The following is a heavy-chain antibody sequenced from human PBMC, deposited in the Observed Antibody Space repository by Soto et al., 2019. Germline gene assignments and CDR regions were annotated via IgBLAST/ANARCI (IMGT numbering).Heavy chain of an antibody. Sequence: PSETLSLTCTVSGGSISRHYWSWVRQPPGKGLEWIGCIHYSGDTNYNPSLKSRATISMDTSRNQFSLSLRSVTAADTAMYYCVRDQDFITGDNWFDPWGQGTLVTVSS. J-gene: IGHJ5*02. D-gene: IGHD1-20*01. CDR3: VRDQDFITGDNWFDP. V-gene: IGHV4-59*11. CDR1: GGSISRHY. CDR2: IHYSGDT.